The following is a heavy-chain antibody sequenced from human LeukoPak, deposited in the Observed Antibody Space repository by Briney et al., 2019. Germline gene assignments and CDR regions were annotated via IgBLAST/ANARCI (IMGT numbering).Heavy chain of an antibody. CDR1: GFTFSSYS. D-gene: IGHD1-1*01. J-gene: IGHJ4*02. V-gene: IGHV3-48*04. CDR3: ARDGSLDHDC. CDR2: ISSSSTTI. Sequence: GGSLRLSCAGSGFTFSSYSMNWVRQAPGKGLEWISYISSSSTTIYYADSVKGRFTISRDNANNSLYLQMNSMRAEDTAVYYCARDGSLDHDCWGQGTLVTVSS.